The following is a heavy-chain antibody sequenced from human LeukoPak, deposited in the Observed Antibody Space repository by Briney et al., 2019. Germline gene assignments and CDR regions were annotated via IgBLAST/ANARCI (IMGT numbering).Heavy chain of an antibody. CDR3: ARAPYPEAVAGYFQH. J-gene: IGHJ1*01. V-gene: IGHV3-20*04. Sequence: PGGSLRLSCAASGFTFDDYGMSWVRQAPGKGLEWVSGINWNGGSTGYADSVKGRFTISRDYAKNSLYLQMNSLRAEDTALYYCARAPYPEAVAGYFQHWGQGTLVTVSS. D-gene: IGHD1-14*01. CDR2: INWNGGST. CDR1: GFTFDDYG.